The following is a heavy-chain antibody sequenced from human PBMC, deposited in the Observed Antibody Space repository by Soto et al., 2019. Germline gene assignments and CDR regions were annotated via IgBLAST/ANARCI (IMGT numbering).Heavy chain of an antibody. Sequence: ASVKVSCKASGYTFTSYGISWVRQAPGQGLEWMGWIGAYNGNTNYAQKLQGRVTMTTDTSTSTAYMELRSLRSDDTAVYYCARVMITFGGVIAHGAFDIWGQGTMVTVSS. J-gene: IGHJ3*02. CDR2: IGAYNGNT. CDR1: GYTFTSYG. D-gene: IGHD3-16*02. V-gene: IGHV1-18*04. CDR3: ARVMITFGGVIAHGAFDI.